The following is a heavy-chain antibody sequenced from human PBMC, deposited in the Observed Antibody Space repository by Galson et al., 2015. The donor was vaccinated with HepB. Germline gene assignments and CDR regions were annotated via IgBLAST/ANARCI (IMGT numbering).Heavy chain of an antibody. CDR3: VRDTGVVVSNGAFDI. CDR2: ISYDGSNK. Sequence: SLRISCAASGFTFSSYAMHWVRQAPGKGLEWVSVISYDGSNKYYADSVEGRFTISRDNSKNTLYLQMNSLRAEDTAVYYCVRDTGVVVSNGAFDIWGQGTMVTVSS. V-gene: IGHV3-30-3*01. D-gene: IGHD2-21*01. CDR1: GFTFSSYA. J-gene: IGHJ3*02.